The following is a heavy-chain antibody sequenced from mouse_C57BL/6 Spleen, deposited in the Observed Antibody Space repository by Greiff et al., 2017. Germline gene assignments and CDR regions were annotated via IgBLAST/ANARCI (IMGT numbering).Heavy chain of an antibody. Sequence: EVKLMESGGGLVQPGGSLSLSCAASGFTFTDYYMSWVRQPPGKALEWLGFIRNKANGYTTEYSASVKGRFTIPRDNSQSILYLQMNALRAEDSATYYCARYDGSTYWYFDVWGTGTTVTVSS. CDR1: GFTFTDYY. D-gene: IGHD1-1*01. CDR2: IRNKANGYTT. J-gene: IGHJ1*03. CDR3: ARYDGSTYWYFDV. V-gene: IGHV7-3*01.